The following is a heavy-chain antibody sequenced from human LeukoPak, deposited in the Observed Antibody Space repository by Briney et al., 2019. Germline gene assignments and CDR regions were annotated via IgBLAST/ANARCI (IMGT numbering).Heavy chain of an antibody. V-gene: IGHV1-2*02. CDR3: ARDKGGYDN. D-gene: IGHD5-12*01. J-gene: IGHJ4*02. CDR2: INPNSGGP. CDR1: GYTFTGYY. Sequence: GASVNVSCTASGYTFTGYYMHWVRQAPRQGLEWMGWINPNSGGPNYTQKFQGRVNMTRDTSISTAYMELSRLRSDDTALYYCARDKGGYDNWGQGTLVTVSS.